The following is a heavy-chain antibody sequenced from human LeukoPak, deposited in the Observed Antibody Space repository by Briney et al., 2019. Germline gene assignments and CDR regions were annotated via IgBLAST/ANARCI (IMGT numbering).Heavy chain of an antibody. J-gene: IGHJ3*02. V-gene: IGHV3-7*01. CDR2: IRQEGSEK. CDR1: GFTFSSYW. CDR3: ARTARRDVFDI. Sequence: PGGSLRLSCAASGFTFSSYWMSWVRQAPGKGLEWVANIRQEGSEKYYVDSVKGRFTISRDNAKNSLYLQMNSLRADDTAVYYCARTARRDVFDIWGQGTMVTVSS.